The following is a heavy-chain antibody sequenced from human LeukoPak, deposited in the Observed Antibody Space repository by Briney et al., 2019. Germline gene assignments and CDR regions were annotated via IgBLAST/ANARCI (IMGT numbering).Heavy chain of an antibody. D-gene: IGHD3-10*02. CDR1: GGSFSGYY. V-gene: IGHV4-34*01. J-gene: IGHJ6*03. CDR2: INHSGST. Sequence: SETLSPTCAVYGGSFSGYYWSWIRQPPGKGLEWIGEINHSGSTNYNPSLKSRVTISVDTSKNQFSLKLSSVTAADTAVYYCASLYYYVGGASYMDVWGKGTTVTISS. CDR3: ASLYYYVGGASYMDV.